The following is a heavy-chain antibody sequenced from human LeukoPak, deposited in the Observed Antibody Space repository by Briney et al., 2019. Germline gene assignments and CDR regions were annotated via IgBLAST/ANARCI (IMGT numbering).Heavy chain of an antibody. D-gene: IGHD3-22*01. Sequence: SETLSLTCAVYGGSFSGYYWSWIRQPPGKGLEWIGEINHSGSTNYNPSLKSRVTISVDTSKNQFSLKLSSVTAADTAVYYCARVISGCQRARFDYWGQGTLVTVSS. CDR2: INHSGST. V-gene: IGHV4-34*01. CDR1: GGSFSGYY. CDR3: ARVISGCQRARFDY. J-gene: IGHJ4*02.